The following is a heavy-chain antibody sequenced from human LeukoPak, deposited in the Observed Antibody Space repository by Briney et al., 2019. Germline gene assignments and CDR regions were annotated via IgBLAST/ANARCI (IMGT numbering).Heavy chain of an antibody. CDR2: ISYDGSNK. CDR1: GFTFSSYG. J-gene: IGHJ6*02. D-gene: IGHD3-3*01. Sequence: GRSLRLSCAASGFTFSSYGMHWVRQAPGKGLEWVAVISYDGSNKYYADSVKGRFTISRDNSKNTLYLQMNSLRAEDTAVYYCAQDEPHYDFWSGYYYYYYYGMDVWGQGTTVTVSS. CDR3: AQDEPHYDFWSGYYYYYYYGMDV. V-gene: IGHV3-30*18.